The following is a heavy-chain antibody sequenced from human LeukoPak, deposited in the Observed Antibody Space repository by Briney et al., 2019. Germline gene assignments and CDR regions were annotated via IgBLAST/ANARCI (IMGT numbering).Heavy chain of an antibody. D-gene: IGHD6-13*01. Sequence: GGSLRLSCAASGFTFSSYEMNWVRQAPGKGLEWVSYISSSGSTIYYADSVKGRFTISRDNAKNSLYLQVNSLRAEDTAVYYCAGTRIAAAGGFLNPWGQGTLVTVSS. CDR3: AGTRIAAAGGFLNP. CDR2: ISSSGSTI. V-gene: IGHV3-48*03. CDR1: GFTFSSYE. J-gene: IGHJ5*02.